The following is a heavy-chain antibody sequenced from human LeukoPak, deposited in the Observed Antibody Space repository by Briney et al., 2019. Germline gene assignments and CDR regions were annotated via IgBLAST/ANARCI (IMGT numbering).Heavy chain of an antibody. CDR1: GFTLSTYW. CDR3: AGDRGSSGRLGRFDN. V-gene: IGHV3-7*01. J-gene: IGHJ4*02. Sequence: QPGGSLRLSCAASGFTLSTYWMTWVRQAPGKGLEWVANIKQDGSEKYYVDSVKGRFTISRDNAKKLLYLQMNSLRVEDTAVYYCAGDRGSSGRLGRFDNWGQGTLVTVSP. CDR2: IKQDGSEK. D-gene: IGHD6-19*01.